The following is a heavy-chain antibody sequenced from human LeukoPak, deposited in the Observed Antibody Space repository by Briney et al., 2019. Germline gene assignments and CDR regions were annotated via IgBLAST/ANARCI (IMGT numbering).Heavy chain of an antibody. J-gene: IGHJ4*02. Sequence: GGSLRLSCAASGFTFSSYAMSWVRQAPGKGLEWVSAISGSGGNTYYADSVKGRFTISRDNSKNTLYLQMNSLRAEDTAVYYCAKNPPTLDYVWGSYPVYYFDYWGQGTLVTVSS. CDR2: ISGSGGNT. D-gene: IGHD3-16*02. CDR3: AKNPPTLDYVWGSYPVYYFDY. CDR1: GFTFSSYA. V-gene: IGHV3-23*01.